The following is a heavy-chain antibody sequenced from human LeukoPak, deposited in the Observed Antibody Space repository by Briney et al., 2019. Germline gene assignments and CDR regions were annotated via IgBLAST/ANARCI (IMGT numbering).Heavy chain of an antibody. D-gene: IGHD3-22*01. V-gene: IGHV4-59*01. CDR3: ARSYDSRGYYYYGMDV. CDR1: GGSISTYY. CDR2: IYYSGST. Sequence: SETLSLTCTVSGGSISTYYWSWIRQPPGKGLEWIGYIYYSGSTNYNPSLKSRVTISLDTSKNQFSLRLSSVTAADTAVYYCARSYDSRGYYYYGMDVWGQGTTVTVSS. J-gene: IGHJ6*02.